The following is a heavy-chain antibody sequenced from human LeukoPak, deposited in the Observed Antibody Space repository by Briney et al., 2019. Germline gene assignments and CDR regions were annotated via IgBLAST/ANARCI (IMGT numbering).Heavy chain of an antibody. V-gene: IGHV3-23*01. J-gene: IGHJ3*02. CDR3: AKGPSGTIFGVVFSGLRIDAFDI. D-gene: IGHD3-3*01. CDR2: INGSGGST. Sequence: PGGSLRLSCAASGFTFGSYAMSWVRQAPGKGLEWVSDINGSGGSTYYTDSVKGRFTISRDNSKNTLYLQMNSLRAEDTAVYYCAKGPSGTIFGVVFSGLRIDAFDIWGQGTMVTVSS. CDR1: GFTFGSYA.